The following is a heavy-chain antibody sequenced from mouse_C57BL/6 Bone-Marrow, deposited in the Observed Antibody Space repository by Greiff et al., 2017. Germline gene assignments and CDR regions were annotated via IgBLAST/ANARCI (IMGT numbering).Heavy chain of an antibody. CDR2: FYPGSGSI. CDR3: ARHEEEEFAYGYPWFAY. V-gene: IGHV1-62-2*01. D-gene: IGHD2-2*01. CDR1: GYTFTEYT. J-gene: IGHJ3*01. Sequence: QVHVKQSGAELVKPGASVKLSCKASGYTFTEYTIHWVKQRSGQGLEWIGWFYPGSGSIKYNEKFKDKATLTADKSSSTVYMELSRLTSEDSAVYFCARHEEEEFAYGYPWFAYWGQGTLVTVSA.